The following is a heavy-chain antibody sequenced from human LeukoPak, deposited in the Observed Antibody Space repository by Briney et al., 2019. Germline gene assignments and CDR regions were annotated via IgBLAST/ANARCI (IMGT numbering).Heavy chain of an antibody. J-gene: IGHJ4*02. CDR2: IYYSGST. V-gene: IGHV4-59*01. CDR3: ARDIKDDFWSGHFDY. D-gene: IGHD3-3*01. Sequence: PSETLSLTCTVSGGSISSYYWSWIRQPPGKGLEWIGYIYYSGSTNYNPSLKSRVTISVDTSKNQFSLKLSSVTAADTAVYYCARDIKDDFWSGHFDYWGQGTLVTVSS. CDR1: GGSISSYY.